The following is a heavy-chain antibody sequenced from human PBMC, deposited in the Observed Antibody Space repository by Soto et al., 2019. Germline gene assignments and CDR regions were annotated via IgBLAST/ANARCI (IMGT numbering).Heavy chain of an antibody. V-gene: IGHV2-5*01. CDR3: ALRGHCSADSCYSA. Sequence: QITLKESGPTLVKPTQTLTLTCTFSGFSLNTAGVGVGWIRQPPGKALEWLALIYWSDEERYRPSLRSRLTITKDTSKNQVVLTMTNMEPVDTATYYCALRGHCSADSCYSAWGQGTLVTVSS. CDR2: IYWSDEE. J-gene: IGHJ5*02. CDR1: GFSLNTAGVG. D-gene: IGHD2-15*01.